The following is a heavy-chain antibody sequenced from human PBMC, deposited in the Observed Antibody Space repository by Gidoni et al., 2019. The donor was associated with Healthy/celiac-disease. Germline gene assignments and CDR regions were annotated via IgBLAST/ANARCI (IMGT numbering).Heavy chain of an antibody. Sequence: QVQLQQLGAGLLQPSETLSLTCAVYGRSFSGSYWRWIRQPPGKGLEWIGEINHSGSTNYNPSLKSRVTISVDTSKNQFSLKLSSVTAADTAVYYCARARYRPNMVRGGTPFGVRGANFDYWGQGTLVTVSS. CDR3: ARARYRPNMVRGGTPFGVRGANFDY. CDR2: INHSGST. D-gene: IGHD3-10*01. V-gene: IGHV4-34*01. J-gene: IGHJ4*02. CDR1: GRSFSGSY.